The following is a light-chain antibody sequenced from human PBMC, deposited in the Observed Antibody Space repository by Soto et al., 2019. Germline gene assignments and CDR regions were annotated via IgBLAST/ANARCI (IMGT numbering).Light chain of an antibody. J-gene: IGLJ2*01. CDR2: DVS. Sequence: QSVLTQPASVSGSPGQSITISCTGTSSDVGGYNYVSWYQQHPGKAPKLMIYDVSNRPSGLSTRFSGSKSGNTASLTISGLQAEDEADYYCSSYSSSTTLVFGGGTKVTVL. CDR3: SSYSSSTTLV. CDR1: SSDVGGYNY. V-gene: IGLV2-14*03.